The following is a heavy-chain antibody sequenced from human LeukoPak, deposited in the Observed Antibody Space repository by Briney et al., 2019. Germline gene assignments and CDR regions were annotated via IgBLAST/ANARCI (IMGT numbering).Heavy chain of an antibody. D-gene: IGHD6-13*01. CDR1: GFTFSSYG. CDR2: IWYDGSNR. Sequence: GGSLRLSCAASGFTFSSYGMHWVRQAPGKGLEWVAVIWYDGSNRYHADSVKGRFTISRDNSKNTLYLQMNSLRAEDTAVYYCAKDRSIAAALYDYWGQGTLVTVSS. CDR3: AKDRSIAAALYDY. J-gene: IGHJ4*02. V-gene: IGHV3-33*06.